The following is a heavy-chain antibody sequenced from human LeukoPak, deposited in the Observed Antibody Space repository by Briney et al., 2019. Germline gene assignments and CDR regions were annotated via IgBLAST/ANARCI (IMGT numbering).Heavy chain of an antibody. CDR2: ISSNGGST. V-gene: IGHV3-64*01. J-gene: IGHJ6*02. CDR3: ATDTSSTTQYLFAWYYGMDV. D-gene: IGHD2-2*01. CDR1: GFTFSSYA. Sequence: GGSLRLSCAASGFTFSSYAMLWVRQPPGKGLEYVSAISSNGGSTYYANFVRARFSISRDNSKNTLYLQMNSLRAEDTAVYYCATDTSSTTQYLFAWYYGMDVWGQGTTVTVSS.